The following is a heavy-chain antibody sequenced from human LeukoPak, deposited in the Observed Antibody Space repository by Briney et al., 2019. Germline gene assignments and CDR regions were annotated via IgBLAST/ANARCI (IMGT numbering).Heavy chain of an antibody. V-gene: IGHV4-59*01. Sequence: PSETLSLTCTVSGGSISSYYWAWIRQSPGKGLEWIGDIYFTGSTNYSPSLRSRVTISLDTSKNQFSLRLSSVTAADTAVYYCAGEQWRPPYYYFGLDVWGQGTTVTVSS. J-gene: IGHJ6*02. CDR1: GGSISSYY. CDR2: IYFTGST. D-gene: IGHD2-8*01. CDR3: AGEQWRPPYYYFGLDV.